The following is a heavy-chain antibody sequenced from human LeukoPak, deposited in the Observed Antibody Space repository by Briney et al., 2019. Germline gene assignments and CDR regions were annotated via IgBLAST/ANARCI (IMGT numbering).Heavy chain of an antibody. J-gene: IGHJ4*02. D-gene: IGHD5-12*01. CDR2: ILYSGTT. CDR3: ARMGGYSGYATH. CDR1: GASISSHY. V-gene: IGHV4-59*08. Sequence: SETLSLTCTVTGASISSHYWCWIRQTPGTGLEWIGYILYSGTTNSNPSLKSRVTISVDTSKNQISLKLSSVTAADTAVYYCARMGGYSGYATHWGQGTLVTVSS.